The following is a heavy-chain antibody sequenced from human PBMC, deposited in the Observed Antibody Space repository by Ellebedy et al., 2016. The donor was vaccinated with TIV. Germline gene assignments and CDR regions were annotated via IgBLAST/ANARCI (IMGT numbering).Heavy chain of an antibody. Sequence: MPSETLSLTCTVSAVSIGSYYWTWIRQPQGKGRGWIGYIYYSESTDYKPSLKSRVTISLDTSTNQLSLELRSVTAADTAVYYGVRLLRGTYYGGFDYWGQGTPVTVSS. CDR1: AVSIGSYY. D-gene: IGHD1-26*01. J-gene: IGHJ4*02. CDR2: IYYSEST. V-gene: IGHV4-59*01. CDR3: VRLLRGTYYGGFDY.